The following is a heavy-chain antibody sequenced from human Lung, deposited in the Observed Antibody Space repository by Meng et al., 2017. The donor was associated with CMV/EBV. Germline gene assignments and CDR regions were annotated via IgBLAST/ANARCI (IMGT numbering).Heavy chain of an antibody. D-gene: IGHD1-26*01. CDR1: GFSLNTGGVG. Sequence: QITLKESGPTLVKPTXPLTLTCNVSGFSLNTGGVGVGWIRRPPGKALEWLALIYWDDDKRYSPSLESRLTITKDTSKNQVVLRMTYVDPMDTATYYCARRFSAHGYFDNWGQGTLVTVSS. CDR3: ARRFSAHGYFDN. J-gene: IGHJ4*02. V-gene: IGHV2-5*02. CDR2: IYWDDDK.